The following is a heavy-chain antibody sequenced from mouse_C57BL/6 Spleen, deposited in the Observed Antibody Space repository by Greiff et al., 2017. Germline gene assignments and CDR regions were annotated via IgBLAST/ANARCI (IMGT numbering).Heavy chain of an antibody. CDR3: ARGGPNWHFDY. Sequence: QVQLQQSGAELVRPGASVKISCKASGYTFTSYWLHWVKQRPGKGLEWIGTIYPGNGDTYYNGKFKGKATLTAVKSSSTAYMQLSSLTSEDSAVYFCARGGPNWHFDYWGKGTTLTVSS. CDR2: IYPGNGDT. D-gene: IGHD4-1*01. J-gene: IGHJ2*01. V-gene: IGHV1-80*01. CDR1: GYTFTSYW.